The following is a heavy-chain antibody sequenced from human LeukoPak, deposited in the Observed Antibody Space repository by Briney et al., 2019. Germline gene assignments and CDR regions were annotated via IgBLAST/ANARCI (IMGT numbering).Heavy chain of an antibody. V-gene: IGHV4-61*02. J-gene: IGHJ4*02. Sequence: SETLSLTCTVSGGSISSSSYYWSWIRQPAGKGLEWIGRIYTSGSTNYNPSLKSRVTMSVDTSKNQFSLKLSSVTAADTAVYYCARDVRGYSGYALDYWGQGTLVTVSS. D-gene: IGHD5-12*01. CDR3: ARDVRGYSGYALDY. CDR2: IYTSGST. CDR1: GGSISSSSYY.